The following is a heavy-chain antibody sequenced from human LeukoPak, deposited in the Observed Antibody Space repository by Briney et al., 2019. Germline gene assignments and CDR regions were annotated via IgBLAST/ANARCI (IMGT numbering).Heavy chain of an antibody. CDR3: ARSVYYYDSSGYYAYFQH. J-gene: IGHJ1*01. D-gene: IGHD3-22*01. Sequence: SETLSLTCTVSGYSISSGYYWGWIRQPPGKGLVWIGSIHHSGSTYYNPSLKSRVTISVDTSKNQFSLKLSSVTAADTAVYYCARSVYYYDSSGYYAYFQHWGQGTLVTVSS. CDR1: GYSISSGYY. V-gene: IGHV4-38-2*02. CDR2: IHHSGST.